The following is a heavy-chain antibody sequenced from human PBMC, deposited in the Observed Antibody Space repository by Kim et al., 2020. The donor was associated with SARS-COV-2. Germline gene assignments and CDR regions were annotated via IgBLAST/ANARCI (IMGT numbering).Heavy chain of an antibody. CDR3: ARDDGELLWFGELWNGMDV. D-gene: IGHD3-10*01. J-gene: IGHJ6*02. CDR1: GFTFSSYA. V-gene: IGHV3-30*04. CDR2: ISYDGSNK. Sequence: GGSLRLSCAASGFTFSSYAMHWVRQAPGKGLEWVAFISYDGSNKYYADSVKGRFTISRDNSKNTLYLQMNSLRAEDTAVYYCARDDGELLWFGELWNGMDVWGQGTTVTVSS.